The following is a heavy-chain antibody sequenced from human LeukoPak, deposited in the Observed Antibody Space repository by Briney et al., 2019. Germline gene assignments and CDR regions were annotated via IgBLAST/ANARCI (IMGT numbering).Heavy chain of an antibody. CDR2: ISSSSGAR. CDR1: GFTFNTYT. J-gene: IGHJ4*02. D-gene: IGHD5-24*01. V-gene: IGHV3-21*01. Sequence: RGSLRLSCAASGFTFNTYTMNWVRQAPGQGLEWVSSISSSSGARHYADSVKGRFTISRDNAKNSLYLQMDSLRAEDTAVYHCVRGDGRGYWGQGTLVTVSS. CDR3: VRGDGRGY.